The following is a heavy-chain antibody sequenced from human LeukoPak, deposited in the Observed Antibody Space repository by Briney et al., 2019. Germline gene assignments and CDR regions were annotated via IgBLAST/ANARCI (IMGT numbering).Heavy chain of an antibody. J-gene: IGHJ3*01. D-gene: IGHD2-21*02. CDR2: LHSDARKT. CDR3: VAGDWGARDSFDL. CDR1: GFTFSGNW. V-gene: IGHV3-74*01. Sequence: GGSMRLSSAASGFTFSGNWVHWDRQAAGKGLVWVSPLHSDARKTNYTGSVKGRFTIHSHNAKNSFFLQMGSLRAEDTCVNYCVAGDWGARDSFDLWGRGTMVTVSS.